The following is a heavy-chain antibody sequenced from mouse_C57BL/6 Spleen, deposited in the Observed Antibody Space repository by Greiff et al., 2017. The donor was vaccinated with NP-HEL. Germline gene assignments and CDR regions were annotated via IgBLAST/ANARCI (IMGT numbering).Heavy chain of an antibody. D-gene: IGHD4-1*02. Sequence: EVKVVESGGGLVQPGGSLKLSCAASGFTFSDYGMAWVRQAPRKGPEWVAFISNLAYSIYYADTVTGRFTISRENAKNTLYLEMSSLRSEDTAMYYCARTSTGTRWYFDVWGTGTTVTVSS. CDR3: ARTSTGTRWYFDV. J-gene: IGHJ1*03. CDR2: ISNLAYSI. CDR1: GFTFSDYG. V-gene: IGHV5-15*01.